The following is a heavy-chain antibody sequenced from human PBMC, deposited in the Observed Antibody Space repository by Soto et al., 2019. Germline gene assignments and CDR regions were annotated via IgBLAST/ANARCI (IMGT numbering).Heavy chain of an antibody. J-gene: IGHJ6*02. V-gene: IGHV5-10-1*01. Sequence: GESLKISCKGSGYSFTSYWISWVRQMPGKGLEWMGRIDPSDSYTNYSPSFQGHVTISADKSISTAYLQWSSLKASDTAMYYCARLRSWNHALWTYYYYRMDVWGQGTTVTVSS. D-gene: IGHD1-1*01. CDR2: IDPSDSYT. CDR1: GYSFTSYW. CDR3: ARLRSWNHALWTYYYYRMDV.